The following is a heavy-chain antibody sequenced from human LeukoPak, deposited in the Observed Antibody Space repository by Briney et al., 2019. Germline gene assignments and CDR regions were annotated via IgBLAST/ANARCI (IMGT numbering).Heavy chain of an antibody. V-gene: IGHV3-72*01. CDR2: TRNKANSYTT. CDR3: ARDASGCYPLYIDY. CDR1: GFTFSDHY. D-gene: IGHD3-10*01. J-gene: IGHJ4*02. Sequence: GGSLRLSCAASGFTFSDHYMDWVRQAPGKGLEWVGRTRNKANSYTTEYAASVKGRFTISRDDSKNSLYLQMNSLRAEDTAVYYCARDASGCYPLYIDYWGQGTLVTVSS.